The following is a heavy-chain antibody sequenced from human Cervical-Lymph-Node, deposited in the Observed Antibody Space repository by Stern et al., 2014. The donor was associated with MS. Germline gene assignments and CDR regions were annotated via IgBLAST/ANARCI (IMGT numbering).Heavy chain of an antibody. J-gene: IGHJ3*01. D-gene: IGHD3-22*01. CDR1: GYTFSNFW. Sequence: VQLVASGAEVKKPGESLKISCRTSGYTFSNFWIGWVRQMPGKGLEWMGVIYPADSDTTYSPSFPGQGTTPAEESISTAYLQWRSLKASDTAMYYCVRRRDSAGYDTFDLWGQGTMLIVSS. V-gene: IGHV5-51*01. CDR3: VRRRDSAGYDTFDL. CDR2: IYPADSDT.